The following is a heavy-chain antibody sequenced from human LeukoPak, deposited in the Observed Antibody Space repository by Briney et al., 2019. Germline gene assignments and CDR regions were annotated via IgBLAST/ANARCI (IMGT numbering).Heavy chain of an antibody. D-gene: IGHD2-2*01. CDR2: INTRSNAI. CDR3: ARDLYCFTTSCYSVTLDY. V-gene: IGHV3-48*01. CDR1: GFTFSNYS. J-gene: IGHJ4*02. Sequence: GGSLRLSCSASGFTFSNYSMHWVRQAPGKGLEWISYINTRSNAIYYADSVRGRFTMSRDNAKNTVYLQMTSLRAEDTAIYYCARDLYCFTTSCYSVTLDYWGRGTLVTVSS.